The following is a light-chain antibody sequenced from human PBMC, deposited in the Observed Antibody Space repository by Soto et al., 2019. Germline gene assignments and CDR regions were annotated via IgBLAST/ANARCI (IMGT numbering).Light chain of an antibody. V-gene: IGLV2-23*01. CDR1: SSDVGSYNL. CDR3: CSYSGSSTYVV. J-gene: IGLJ2*01. CDR2: EGS. Sequence: QSALTQPASVSGSPGQSITISCTGTSSDVGSYNLVSWYQQHPGKAPKLMIYEGSKRPSGVFNRFSGAKSGNTASLTISGLQADDEADYYCCSYSGSSTYVVFGGGTKVTVL.